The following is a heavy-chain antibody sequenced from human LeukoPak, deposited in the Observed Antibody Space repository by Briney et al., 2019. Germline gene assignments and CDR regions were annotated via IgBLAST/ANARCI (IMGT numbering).Heavy chain of an antibody. D-gene: IGHD6-6*01. CDR3: ARDRVAARPHYYYYYGMDV. CDR1: GFTFSSYE. Sequence: GGSLRLSSAASGFTFSSYEMNWVRQAPGKGLEWVSYISSSGSTIYYADSVKGRFTISRDNAKNSLYLQMNSLRAEDTAVYYCARDRVAARPHYYYYYGMDVWGQGTTVTVSS. CDR2: ISSSGSTI. V-gene: IGHV3-48*03. J-gene: IGHJ6*02.